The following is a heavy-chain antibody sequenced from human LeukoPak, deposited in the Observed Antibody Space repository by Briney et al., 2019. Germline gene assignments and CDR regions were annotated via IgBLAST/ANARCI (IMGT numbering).Heavy chain of an antibody. V-gene: IGHV3-11*03. CDR3: ARSREGGPEGRYFDS. D-gene: IGHD3-10*01. Sequence: PGGSLRLSCVASGFTFSDYWMSWVRQAPGKGLEWISYISRDSYYTNYADSVKGRFTISRDNAKNSLYLQMNSLRAEDTAVYYCARSREGGPEGRYFDSWGQGTLVTVSS. CDR1: GFTFSDYW. CDR2: ISRDSYYT. J-gene: IGHJ4*02.